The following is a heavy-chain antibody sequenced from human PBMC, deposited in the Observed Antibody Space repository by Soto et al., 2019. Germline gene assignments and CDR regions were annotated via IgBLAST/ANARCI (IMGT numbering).Heavy chain of an antibody. D-gene: IGHD2-15*01. CDR3: ARVRCAGGSCPQGGAYYYYGMDV. CDR1: GGTFSSYA. CDR2: IIPIFGTA. Sequence: QVQLVQSGAEVKKPGSSVKVSCKASGGTFSSYAISWVRQAPGQGLEWMGGIIPIFGTANYAQKFQGRVTITADESKSTAYMELSSLRSEDTAVYYCARVRCAGGSCPQGGAYYYYGMDVWGQGTTVTVSS. V-gene: IGHV1-69*12. J-gene: IGHJ6*02.